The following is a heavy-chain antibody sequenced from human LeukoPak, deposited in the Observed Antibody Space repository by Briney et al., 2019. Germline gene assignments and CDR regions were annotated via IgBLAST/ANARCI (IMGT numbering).Heavy chain of an antibody. CDR1: GFTFSSYA. Sequence: PGGSLRLSRAASGFTFSSYAMSWVRQTPGKGLEWVSAISGSGVSTYYADSVKGRFTVSRDNSKNTLYLQMNSLRAGDTAVYYCAKLPSYYYESSGYYYFDYWGQGTLVTVSS. CDR3: AKLPSYYYESSGYYYFDY. V-gene: IGHV3-23*01. J-gene: IGHJ4*02. CDR2: ISGSGVST. D-gene: IGHD3-22*01.